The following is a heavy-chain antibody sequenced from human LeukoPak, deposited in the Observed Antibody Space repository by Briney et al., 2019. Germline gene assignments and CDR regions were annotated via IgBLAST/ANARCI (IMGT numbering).Heavy chain of an antibody. V-gene: IGHV1-69*13. J-gene: IGHJ6*02. D-gene: IGHD2-2*01. CDR2: IIPIFGTA. CDR3: AREDIVVVPAAQYYYYYGMDV. Sequence: ASVEVSCKASGGTFSSYAISWVRQAPGQGLEWMGGIIPIFGTANYAQKFQGRVTITADESTSTAYMELSSLRSEDTAVYYCAREDIVVVPAAQYYYYYGMDVWGQGTTVTVSS. CDR1: GGTFSSYA.